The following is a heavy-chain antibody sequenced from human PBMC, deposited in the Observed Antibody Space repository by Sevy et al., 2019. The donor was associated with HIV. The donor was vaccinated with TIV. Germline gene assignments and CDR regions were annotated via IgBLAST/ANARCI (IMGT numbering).Heavy chain of an antibody. CDR2: VIPMSGTA. V-gene: IGHV1-69*13. CDR1: GGDFNNNA. J-gene: IGHJ5*01. CDR3: ARVGDTVRFCSSTSCYFYWFDS. Sequence: ASVKVSCKASGGDFNNNAITWVRQAPGQGLEWMGGVIPMSGTAKYSQRFQGRVTIIADESTSTTYMELSSLRSEDTAVYFCARVGDTVRFCSSTSCYFYWFDSWGQGTLVTVSS. D-gene: IGHD2-2*01.